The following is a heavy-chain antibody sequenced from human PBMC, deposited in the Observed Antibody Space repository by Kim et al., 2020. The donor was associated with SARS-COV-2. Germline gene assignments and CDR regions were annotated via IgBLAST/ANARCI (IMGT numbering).Heavy chain of an antibody. Sequence: GGSLRLSCAASGFTFSSYDMHWVRQATGKGLEWVSAIGTAGDPYYPGSLKGRFTISRENAKNSLYLQMNSLRAGDTAVYYCARARGSSSWFDYYYYGMDVWGQGTTVTVSS. CDR2: IGTAGDP. CDR3: ARARGSSSWFDYYYYGMDV. V-gene: IGHV3-13*05. CDR1: GFTFSSYD. D-gene: IGHD6-13*01. J-gene: IGHJ6*02.